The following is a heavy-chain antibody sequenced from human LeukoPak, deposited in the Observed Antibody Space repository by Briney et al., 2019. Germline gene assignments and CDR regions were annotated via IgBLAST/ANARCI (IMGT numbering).Heavy chain of an antibody. CDR2: INYSGST. CDR1: GGSISSGSSS. D-gene: IGHD5-12*01. CDR3: ARRDSAYGARLDY. V-gene: IGHV4-39*01. J-gene: IGHJ4*02. Sequence: KPSETLSLTCTVSGGSISSGSSSWGWVRQPPGKGLEWSGNINYSGSTYYNPSLKSRVTISVATSKSQFSLKLSSVTAADTAVYYCARRDSAYGARLDYWGQGTLVTVSS.